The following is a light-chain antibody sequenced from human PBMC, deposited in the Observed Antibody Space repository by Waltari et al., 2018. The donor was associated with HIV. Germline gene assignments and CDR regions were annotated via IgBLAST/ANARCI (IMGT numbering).Light chain of an antibody. J-gene: IGLJ2*01. V-gene: IGLV2-14*01. CDR1: SSDVGGYNY. CDR3: SSYTRTGTVV. Sequence: QSALTQPASVSGSPGQSTTISCTGSSSDVGGYNYVSWYQQHPGKASKLMIFAVTHRPAGVSYRFSGSKSGNTASLTISGLQVEDEADYYCSSYTRTGTVVFGGGTKLTVL. CDR2: AVT.